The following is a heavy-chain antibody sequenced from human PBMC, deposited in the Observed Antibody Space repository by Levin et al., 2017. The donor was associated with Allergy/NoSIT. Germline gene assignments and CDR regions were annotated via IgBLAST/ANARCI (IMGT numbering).Heavy chain of an antibody. Sequence: GESLKISCKASGYTFTGYGICWVRQAPGQGLEWMGWISTYTGDTKYAQKIQGRLTMTTDTSTSTAYMELRSLRSDDTAVYYCARAARRGQWLLPPLCDHWGQGTLVTVSS. CDR1: GYTFTGYG. V-gene: IGHV1-18*01. D-gene: IGHD6-19*01. J-gene: IGHJ1*01. CDR3: ARAARRGQWLLPPLCDH. CDR2: ISTYTGDT.